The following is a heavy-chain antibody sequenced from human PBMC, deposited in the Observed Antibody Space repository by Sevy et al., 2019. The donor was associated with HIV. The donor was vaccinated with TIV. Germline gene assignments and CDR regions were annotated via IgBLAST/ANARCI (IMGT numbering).Heavy chain of an antibody. V-gene: IGHV1-18*01. CDR1: GYTFTSYG. Sequence: ASVKVSCKASGYTFTSYGISWVRQAPGQGLEWMGWISTYNGNTNYAQKLQGRVTMTTDTSTSTAYMGLRSLRSDDTAVYYCGRDRGDCSSTSCYTGVNAFDIWGQGTMVTVSS. J-gene: IGHJ3*02. D-gene: IGHD2-2*02. CDR3: GRDRGDCSSTSCYTGVNAFDI. CDR2: ISTYNGNT.